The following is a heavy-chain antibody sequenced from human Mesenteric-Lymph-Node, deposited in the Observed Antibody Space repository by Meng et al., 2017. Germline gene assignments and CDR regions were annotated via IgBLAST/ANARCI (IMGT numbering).Heavy chain of an antibody. CDR2: IYYSGST. D-gene: IGHD3-22*01. J-gene: IGHJ4*02. V-gene: IGHV4-31*03. CDR3: ARNVPGTSAYYD. CDR1: GGSISSGGYY. Sequence: QVQLQESGPGLVKPSQTLSLTCTVSGGSISSGGYYWSWIRQHPGKGLEWIGYIYYSGSTFYNPSLKSRVTMSVDTSKNQFSLNLNSVTAVDTAVYYCARNVPGTSAYYDWGQGTLVTVSS.